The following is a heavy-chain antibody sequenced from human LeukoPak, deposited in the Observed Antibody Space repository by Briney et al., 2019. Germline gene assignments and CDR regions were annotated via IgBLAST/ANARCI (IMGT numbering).Heavy chain of an antibody. CDR3: ARARHYDSSGYYYYFDY. CDR1: GFTFSSYW. J-gene: IGHJ4*02. CDR2: MNQDGSEK. Sequence: GGSLRLSCAASGFTFSSYWMSWVRQAPGKGLEWVANMNQDGSEKYYVDSVKGRFTISRDNAKNSLYLQMNSLRAEDTAVYYCARARHYDSSGYYYYFDYWGQGTLVTVSS. D-gene: IGHD3-22*01. V-gene: IGHV3-7*05.